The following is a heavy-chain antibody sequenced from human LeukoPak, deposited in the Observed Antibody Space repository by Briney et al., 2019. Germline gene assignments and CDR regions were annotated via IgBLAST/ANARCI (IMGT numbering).Heavy chain of an antibody. D-gene: IGHD3-16*01. Sequence: KPSETLSLTCSVSGGSISSSTYYWGWIRQPPGKGLEWIGAIYYTGTTYYNPSLRSRVTISVDTSKNHFSLKLSSVTAADTALYYCASAPRQGSIGGLDYWGQGTLVSVSS. J-gene: IGHJ4*02. CDR2: IYYTGTT. V-gene: IGHV4-39*02. CDR1: GGSISSSTYY. CDR3: ASAPRQGSIGGLDY.